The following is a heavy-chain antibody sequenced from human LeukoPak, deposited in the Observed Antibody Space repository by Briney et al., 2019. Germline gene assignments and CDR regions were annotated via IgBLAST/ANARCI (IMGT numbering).Heavy chain of an antibody. CDR2: IYTSGST. J-gene: IGHJ4*02. Sequence: SETLSLTCTVSGGSISSYYWSWIRQPAGKGLEWIGRIYTSGSTNYNPSLKSRVTMSVDTSKNQFSLKLGSVTAADTAVYYCARDGDYGDYVDYWGQGTLVTVSS. CDR3: ARDGDYGDYVDY. D-gene: IGHD4-17*01. V-gene: IGHV4-4*07. CDR1: GGSISSYY.